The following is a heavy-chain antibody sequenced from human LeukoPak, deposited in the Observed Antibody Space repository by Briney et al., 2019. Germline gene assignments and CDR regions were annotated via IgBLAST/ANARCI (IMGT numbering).Heavy chain of an antibody. J-gene: IGHJ4*02. V-gene: IGHV4-59*08. D-gene: IGHD3-16*02. Sequence: PSETLSLTCTVSGGSISSYYWNWIRQPPGKGLEWIGYIYYSGRTNYNPSLKSRVTISVDTSKNQFSPKLSSVTAADTAVYYCARQSLEITFGGVIATAFDYWGQGTPVTVSS. CDR2: IYYSGRT. CDR1: GGSISSYY. CDR3: ARQSLEITFGGVIATAFDY.